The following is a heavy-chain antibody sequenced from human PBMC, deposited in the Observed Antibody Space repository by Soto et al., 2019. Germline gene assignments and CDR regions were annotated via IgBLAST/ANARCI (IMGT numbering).Heavy chain of an antibody. CDR3: ARKGYYYDSSGQHDAFDI. CDR1: GYSFTSYY. Sequence: ASVKVSCKASGYSFTSYYMHWVRQAPGQGLEWMGIINPSGGSTSYAQKFQGRVTMTRDTSTGTVYMELSSLRSEDTAVYYCARKGYYYDSSGQHDAFDIWGQGTMVTVSS. J-gene: IGHJ3*02. D-gene: IGHD3-22*01. CDR2: INPSGGST. V-gene: IGHV1-46*01.